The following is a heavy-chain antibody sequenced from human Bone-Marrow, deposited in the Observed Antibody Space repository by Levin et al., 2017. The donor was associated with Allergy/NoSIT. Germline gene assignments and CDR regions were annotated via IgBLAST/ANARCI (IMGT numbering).Heavy chain of an antibody. CDR3: VRAGRISMFDY. V-gene: IGHV3-74*01. Sequence: GGSLRLSCAASGFLFSTYWMHWVRQAPGKGLEWVSRISGDGTRTSYADSVKGRFTISRDNAKKTVYLQMNNLSAVDTAVYHCVRAGRISMFDYWGQGALVAVSS. CDR1: GFLFSTYW. CDR2: ISGDGTRT. D-gene: IGHD3-10*01. J-gene: IGHJ4*02.